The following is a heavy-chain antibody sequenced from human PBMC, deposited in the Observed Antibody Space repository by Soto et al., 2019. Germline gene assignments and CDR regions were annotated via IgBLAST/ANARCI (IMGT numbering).Heavy chain of an antibody. D-gene: IGHD1-26*01. CDR2: ISGSGGST. CDR3: AKGPWDTRIFDY. V-gene: IGHV3-23*01. J-gene: IGHJ4*02. Sequence: EVQLLESGGGLVQPGGSLRLSCAASGFTFSSYAMSWVRQAPGKGLEWVSAISGSGGSTYYADSVKGRFTISRDNSKNTLYLQRNSLRAEDTAVYYCAKGPWDTRIFDYWGQGTLVTVSS. CDR1: GFTFSSYA.